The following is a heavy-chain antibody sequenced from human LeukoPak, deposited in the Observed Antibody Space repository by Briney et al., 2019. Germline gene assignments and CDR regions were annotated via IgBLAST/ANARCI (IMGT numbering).Heavy chain of an antibody. J-gene: IGHJ5*02. D-gene: IGHD6-19*01. CDR1: GGSISSYY. CDR2: IYTSGST. CDR3: ARDLAGDSSGHIHWFDP. V-gene: IGHV4-4*07. Sequence: PSETLSLTCTVSGGSISSYYWNWIRQPAGKGLEWIGRIYTSGSTNYNPSLKSRVTMSVDTSKNQFSLKLSSVTAADTAVYYCARDLAGDSSGHIHWFDPWGQGTLVTVSS.